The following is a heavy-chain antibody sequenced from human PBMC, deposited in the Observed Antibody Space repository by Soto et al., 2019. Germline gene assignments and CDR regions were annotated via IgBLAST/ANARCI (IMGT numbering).Heavy chain of an antibody. CDR3: ARATVDYYDSSGYSCLDP. D-gene: IGHD3-22*01. J-gene: IGHJ5*02. CDR2: IIPIFGTA. CDR1: GGTFSSYA. V-gene: IGHV1-69*13. Sequence: EASVKVSCKASGGTFSSYAISWVRQAPGQGLEWMGGIIPIFGTANYAQKFQGRVTITADESTSTAYMELSSLRSEDTAVYYCARATVDYYDSSGYSCLDPWGQGTLVTVSS.